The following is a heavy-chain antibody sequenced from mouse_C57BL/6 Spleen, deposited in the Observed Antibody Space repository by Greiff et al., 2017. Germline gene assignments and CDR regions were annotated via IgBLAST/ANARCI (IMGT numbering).Heavy chain of an antibody. CDR3: AKLGYYGLYAMDY. CDR1: GFSLTSYG. D-gene: IGHD1-1*01. J-gene: IGHJ4*01. CDR2: IWRGGST. V-gene: IGHV2-5*01. Sequence: QVQLQQSGPGLVQPSQSLSITCTVSGFSLTSYGVHWVRQSPGKGLEWLGVIWRGGSTDYNAAFMSRLSITKDNSKSQVFFKMNSLQADDTAIYYCAKLGYYGLYAMDYWGQGTSGTVSS.